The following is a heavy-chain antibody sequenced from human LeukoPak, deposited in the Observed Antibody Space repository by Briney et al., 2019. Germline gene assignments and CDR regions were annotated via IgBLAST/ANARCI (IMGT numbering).Heavy chain of an antibody. D-gene: IGHD3-3*01. V-gene: IGHV4-59*12. Sequence: SETLSLTCTVSGGSISSYYWSWIRQPPGKGLEWIGFIFYSGTTNYNPSLKSRVTISVDTSKIQFTLDLSSVTAADTAVYYCARGLASGYPPIPFDYWGQGTQVTVSS. J-gene: IGHJ4*02. CDR3: ARGLASGYPPIPFDY. CDR1: GGSISSYY. CDR2: IFYSGTT.